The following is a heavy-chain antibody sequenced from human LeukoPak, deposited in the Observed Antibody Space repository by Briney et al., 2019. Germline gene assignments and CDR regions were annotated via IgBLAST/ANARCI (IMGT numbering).Heavy chain of an antibody. D-gene: IGHD6-19*01. CDR3: AREPYSSGWYFSYYFDY. V-gene: IGHV3-30-3*01. J-gene: IGHJ4*02. Sequence: GGSLRLSCAASGFTFSSYAMHWVRQAPGKGLEWVAVISYDGSNKYYADSVRGRFTISRDNSKNTLYLQMNSLRAEDTAVYYCAREPYSSGWYFSYYFDYWGQGTLVTVSS. CDR2: ISYDGSNK. CDR1: GFTFSSYA.